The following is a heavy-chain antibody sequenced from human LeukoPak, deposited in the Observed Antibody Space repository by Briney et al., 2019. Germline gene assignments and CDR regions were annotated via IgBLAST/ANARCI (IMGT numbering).Heavy chain of an antibody. V-gene: IGHV3-7*01. CDR3: AREEDSALYDF. D-gene: IGHD1-26*01. J-gene: IGHJ4*02. CDR2: IKQDGGEK. CDR1: GFTFSDSW. Sequence: GGSLRLSCAASGFTFSDSWMSWVRQAPGKGLEWVANIKQDGGEKYYVDSVKGRFAISRDNAKFSLYLQMNSLRTEDTGVYYCAREEDSALYDFWGQGTLVSVSS.